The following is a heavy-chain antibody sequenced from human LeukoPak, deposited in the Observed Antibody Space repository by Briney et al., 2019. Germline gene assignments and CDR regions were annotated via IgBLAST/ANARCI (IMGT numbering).Heavy chain of an antibody. V-gene: IGHV4-59*08. CDR1: GDSIRTYY. Sequence: SETLSLTCTVSGDSIRTYYWSWIRQPPGKGLGWSGYISNSVYTNYNPSLTSRVTMSVDTSKNQFSLKLTSVAAADTAVYYCARHARSDYANAKFDYWGQGALVTVSS. J-gene: IGHJ4*02. D-gene: IGHD6-25*01. CDR2: ISNSVYT. CDR3: ARHARSDYANAKFDY.